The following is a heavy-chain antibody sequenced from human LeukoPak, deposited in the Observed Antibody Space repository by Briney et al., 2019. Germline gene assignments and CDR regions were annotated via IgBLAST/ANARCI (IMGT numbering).Heavy chain of an antibody. Sequence: SETLSLTCAVYGGSFSGYYWSWIRQPPGKGLEWIGEINHSGSTNSNPSLKSRVTISVDTSKNQFSPKLSSVTAADTAMYYCARSLLGYCSGGSCYSGYFQHWGQGTLVTVSS. J-gene: IGHJ1*01. CDR3: ARSLLGYCSGGSCYSGYFQH. V-gene: IGHV4-34*01. CDR2: INHSGST. D-gene: IGHD2-15*01. CDR1: GGSFSGYY.